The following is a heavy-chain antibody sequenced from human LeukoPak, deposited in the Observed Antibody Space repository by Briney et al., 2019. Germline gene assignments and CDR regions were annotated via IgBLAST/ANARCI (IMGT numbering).Heavy chain of an antibody. CDR1: GFTFSSYS. CDR2: ISSSSSYI. J-gene: IGHJ4*02. Sequence: PGGSLRLSCAASGFTFSSYSMNWVRQAPGKGLEWVSSISSSSSYIYYADSVKGRFTISRDNAKNSLYLQMYSLRAEDTAVYYCARGSGSGWYYFDYWGQGTLVTVSS. D-gene: IGHD6-19*01. V-gene: IGHV3-21*01. CDR3: ARGSGSGWYYFDY.